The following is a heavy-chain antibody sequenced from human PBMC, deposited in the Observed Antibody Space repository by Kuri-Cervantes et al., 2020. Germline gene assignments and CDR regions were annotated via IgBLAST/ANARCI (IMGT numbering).Heavy chain of an antibody. CDR2: IIPIFGTA. CDR1: GYTFTSYG. V-gene: IGHV1-69*05. Sequence: SVKVSCKASGYTFTSYGISWVRQAPGQGLEWMGGIIPIFGTANYAQKFQGRVTITTDESTSTAYMELSSLRSEDTAVYYCASRGYSSGYYYYAFDIWGQGTMVTVSS. J-gene: IGHJ3*02. CDR3: ASRGYSSGYYYYAFDI. D-gene: IGHD3-22*01.